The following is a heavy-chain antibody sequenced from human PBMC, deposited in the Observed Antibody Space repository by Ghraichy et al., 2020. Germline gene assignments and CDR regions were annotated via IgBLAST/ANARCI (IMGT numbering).Heavy chain of an antibody. CDR2: IYSTGNN. V-gene: IGHV4-39*07. J-gene: IGHJ4*02. CDR1: GGSISSSVYY. Sequence: SQTLSLTCTVSGGSISSSVYYWAWIRQSPGKSLEWIGNIYSTGNNYYNPSLKSRVTISGDTSKNQISLRLSSVTAADTAVYFCASDNYSGWEHLDYWGQGTLVSVSS. CDR3: ASDNYSGWEHLDY. D-gene: IGHD6-19*01.